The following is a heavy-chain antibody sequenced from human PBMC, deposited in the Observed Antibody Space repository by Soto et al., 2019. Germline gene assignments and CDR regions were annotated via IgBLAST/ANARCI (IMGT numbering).Heavy chain of an antibody. D-gene: IGHD5-18*01. CDR2: IYYNGST. V-gene: IGHV4-31*03. CDR1: GGSISSGGYY. Sequence: SETLSLTCTVSGGSISSGGYYWSWIRQHPGKGLEWIGYIYYNGSTYYNPSLKSRVTISVDTSKNQFSLKLSSVTAADTAVYYCARGKRIRLWLYYFDYWGKETLVTVCS. J-gene: IGHJ4*02. CDR3: ARGKRIRLWLYYFDY.